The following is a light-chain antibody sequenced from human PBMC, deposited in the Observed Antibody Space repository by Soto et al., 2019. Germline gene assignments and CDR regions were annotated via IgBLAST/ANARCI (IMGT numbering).Light chain of an antibody. CDR3: SSYPASSTPGYV. Sequence: QSALTQPASVSGSPGQSITISCTGTSSDVGGYNYVSWYQQHPGKAPKLMIFDVTYRPSGVSNRFSGSKSGNTASLTISGLQAEDEADYYCSSYPASSTPGYVFGTGTKVTVL. J-gene: IGLJ1*01. CDR2: DVT. V-gene: IGLV2-14*03. CDR1: SSDVGGYNY.